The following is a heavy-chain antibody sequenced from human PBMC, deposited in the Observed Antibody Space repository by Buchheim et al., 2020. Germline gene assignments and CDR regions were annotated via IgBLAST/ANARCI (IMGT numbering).Heavy chain of an antibody. CDR3: AKVASNYDSSGYYYYFDY. V-gene: IGHV3-23*01. D-gene: IGHD3-22*01. CDR2: ISGSGGST. CDR1: GFTFSSYA. J-gene: IGHJ4*02. Sequence: EVQLLESGGGLVQPGGSLRLSCAASGFTFSSYAMSWVRQAPGKGLEWVSAISGSGGSTYYADSVKGRFTIARDNSKNTLYLQMNSLRAEDTAVYYCAKVASNYDSSGYYYYFDYWGQGTL.